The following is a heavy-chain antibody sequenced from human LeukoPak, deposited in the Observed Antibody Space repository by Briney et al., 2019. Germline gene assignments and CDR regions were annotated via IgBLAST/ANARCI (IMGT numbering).Heavy chain of an antibody. V-gene: IGHV3-7*01. CDR3: ARVYSSGWWPIDY. CDR1: GFTFSSYW. D-gene: IGHD6-19*01. J-gene: IGHJ4*02. CDR2: IKQDGSEK. Sequence: GSLRLSCVASGFTFSSYWMSWVRQAPGKGLEWVANIKQDGSEKYYVDSVKGRFTISGDNAKNSLYLQMNSLRAEDTAVYYCARVYSSGWWPIDYWGQGTLVTVSS.